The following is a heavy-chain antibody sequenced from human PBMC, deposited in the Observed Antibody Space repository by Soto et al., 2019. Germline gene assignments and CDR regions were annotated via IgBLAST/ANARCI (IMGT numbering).Heavy chain of an antibody. V-gene: IGHV5-51*01. CDR1: GYSFTSYW. CDR2: IYPGDSDT. CDR3: ARPGRRWVLYYYSVRDF. D-gene: IGHD1-26*01. J-gene: IGHJ6*04. Sequence: GESLKISCKGSGYSFTSYWIGWVRQMPGKGLEWMGIIYPGDSDTRYSPPFQGQVTISADKSISTAYLQWSSLKASDTAMYYWARPGRRWVLYYYSVRDFWGKGTTVPV.